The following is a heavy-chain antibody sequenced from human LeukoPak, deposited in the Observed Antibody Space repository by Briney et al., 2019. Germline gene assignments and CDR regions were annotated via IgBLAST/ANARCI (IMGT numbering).Heavy chain of an antibody. CDR3: ARAAYSSTWYSRYFDL. D-gene: IGHD6-13*01. J-gene: IGHJ2*01. CDR1: GFSFTSYN. Sequence: GGSLRLSCAASGFSFTSYNFHWVRQAPGKGLQWLGFISYDGNIKYEDSVKGRFTISRDNSKNTLYLQMNSLRAGDTAVYYCARAAYSSTWYSRYFDLWGRGTLVTVSS. V-gene: IGHV3-30*03. CDR2: ISYDGNIK.